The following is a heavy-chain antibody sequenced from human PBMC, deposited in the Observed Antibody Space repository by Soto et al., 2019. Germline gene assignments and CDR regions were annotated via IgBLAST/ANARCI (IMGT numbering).Heavy chain of an antibody. V-gene: IGHV3-23*01. CDR3: AKDPPAPWTANWVDP. CDR1: GFNFNTFA. D-gene: IGHD1-1*01. CDR2: ISRSGGSR. J-gene: IGHJ5*02. Sequence: EEQVSESGGALVQPGGSLRLSCAASGFNFNTFAMSWIRQAPGKGLEWVSHISRSGGSRDYADSVRGRFTISRDNSKNVLFLQMNSLSADDTATYYCAKDPPAPWTANWVDPWGKGTLVTVSS.